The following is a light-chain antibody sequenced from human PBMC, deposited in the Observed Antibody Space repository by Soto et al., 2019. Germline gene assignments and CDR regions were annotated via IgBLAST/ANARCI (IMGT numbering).Light chain of an antibody. CDR3: QHYNELPLT. V-gene: IGKV3-15*01. CDR2: GAS. CDR1: QSVSTN. J-gene: IGKJ4*01. Sequence: EIVMTQSPATLSVSPGERATLSCRASQSVSTNLAWYQQKSGQGPRLLIFGASTRAIGIPARFSGSGSGTDFTLTISSLQSEDFAVYYCQHYNELPLTFGGGTKVEIK.